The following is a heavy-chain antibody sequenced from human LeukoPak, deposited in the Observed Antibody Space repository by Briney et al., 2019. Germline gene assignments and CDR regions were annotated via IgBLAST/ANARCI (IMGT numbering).Heavy chain of an antibody. V-gene: IGHV3-48*01. J-gene: IGHJ4*02. Sequence: TGGSLRLSCAASGFTLSTFSMNWVRQAPGKGLGWVSYISISSSSIYSADSVKGRFTISRDSAKNSLYLQMNSLRAEDTAVYYCARVLARSSWYYWGQGTLVTVSS. D-gene: IGHD6-13*01. CDR1: GFTLSTFS. CDR3: ARVLARSSWYY. CDR2: ISISSSSI.